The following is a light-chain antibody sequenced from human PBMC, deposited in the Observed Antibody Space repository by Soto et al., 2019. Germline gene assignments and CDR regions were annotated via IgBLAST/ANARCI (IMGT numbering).Light chain of an antibody. Sequence: QSALTQPASVSGSPGQSITISCSGTSSDVGGYNYVSCYQQHPGKAPKLMTYEVSNRPSGVSNRFSGSKSGNTASLTISGLQAEDEADYYCSSYTSSITHVFGTGTKVTVL. CDR1: SSDVGGYNY. V-gene: IGLV2-14*01. CDR3: SSYTSSITHV. CDR2: EVS. J-gene: IGLJ1*01.